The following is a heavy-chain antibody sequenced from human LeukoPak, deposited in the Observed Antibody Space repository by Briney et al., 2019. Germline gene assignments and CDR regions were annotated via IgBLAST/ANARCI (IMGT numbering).Heavy chain of an antibody. Sequence: GSLLLSFSASGFTFSKYWMLWVRQAPGKGRESVSRINTDGTVTTYADSVKGRFTVSRDNADNTMFLQMNSVRDEDTAVYYCATKQWLAPPPDSWGQGTPVTVSS. J-gene: IGHJ4*02. V-gene: IGHV3-74*01. CDR2: INTDGTVT. D-gene: IGHD6-19*01. CDR3: ATKQWLAPPPDS. CDR1: GFTFSKYW.